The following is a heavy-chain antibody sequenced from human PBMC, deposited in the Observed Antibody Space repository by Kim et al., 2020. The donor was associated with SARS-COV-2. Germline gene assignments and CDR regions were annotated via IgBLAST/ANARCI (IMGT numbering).Heavy chain of an antibody. D-gene: IGHD3-10*01. CDR1: GASIKNSDSY. CDR2: FYYSGTT. V-gene: IGHV4-39*01. CDR3: AGQAPSLLWYGPLGDVDY. J-gene: IGHJ4*02. Sequence: SETLSLTCSVSGASIKNSDSYWGWIRQSPGKGLEWNGRFYYSGTTYYNPSLKSRVTISVDTSNNHLSLTMRSATAADTALYYCAGQAPSLLWYGPLGDVDYWGQAALVAVAS.